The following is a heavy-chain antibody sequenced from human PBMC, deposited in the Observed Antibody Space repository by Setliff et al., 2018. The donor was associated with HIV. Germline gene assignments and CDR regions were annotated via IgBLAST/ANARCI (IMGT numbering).Heavy chain of an antibody. D-gene: IGHD3-10*01. CDR2: INPYSGDT. CDR3: AGSRITMVRGAAYYYYMDV. J-gene: IGHJ6*03. V-gene: IGHV1-2*06. CDR1: GYTFTGYY. Sequence: GASVKVSCKASGYTFTGYYMHWVRQAPGQGLEWMGRINPYSGDTNYAQNLQGRVTMTTDTSTSTAYMELRSLRSDDTAVYYCAGSRITMVRGAAYYYYMDVWGKGTTVTVSS.